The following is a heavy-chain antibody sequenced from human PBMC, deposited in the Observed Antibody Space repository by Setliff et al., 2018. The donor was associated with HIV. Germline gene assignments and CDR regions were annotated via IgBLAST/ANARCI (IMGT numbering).Heavy chain of an antibody. CDR1: GGSISTSY. CDR3: VRHANYDFWSGYWGYYFDY. D-gene: IGHD3-3*01. J-gene: IGHJ4*02. CDR2: IYTSGST. V-gene: IGHV4-4*09. Sequence: ASETLSLTCTVSGGSISTSYWSWIRQPPGKGLEWIRYIYTSGSTNYNPSLKTQVTISIDTSTKQVSLKLRSVTAADTAVYYCVRHANYDFWSGYWGYYFDYWGQGTLVTRLL.